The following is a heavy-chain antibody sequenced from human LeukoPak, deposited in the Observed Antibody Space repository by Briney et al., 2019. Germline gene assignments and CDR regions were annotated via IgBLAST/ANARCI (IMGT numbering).Heavy chain of an antibody. J-gene: IGHJ3*02. CDR2: INHSGST. CDR1: GVSFSGYY. D-gene: IGHD3-22*01. Sequence: SETLSLTCAVYGVSFSGYYWSWIRQPPGKGLEWIGEINHSGSTNYNPSLKSRVTISVDTSKNQFSLKLSSVTAADTAVYYYARAPYYDSSGYDIRLAFDIWGQGTMVTVSS. V-gene: IGHV4-34*01. CDR3: ARAPYYDSSGYDIRLAFDI.